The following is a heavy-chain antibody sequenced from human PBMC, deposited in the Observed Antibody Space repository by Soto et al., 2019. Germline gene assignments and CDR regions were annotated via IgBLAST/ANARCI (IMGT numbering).Heavy chain of an antibody. Sequence: ASVKVSCEASGYTFTSYAMHLVRQAPGQRLEWMGWINAGNGNTKYSQKFQGRVTITRDTSASTAYMELSSLRSEDTAVYYCARDLGLYYFDYWGQGTLVTVSS. V-gene: IGHV1-3*01. CDR3: ARDLGLYYFDY. CDR2: INAGNGNT. J-gene: IGHJ4*02. CDR1: GYTFTSYA.